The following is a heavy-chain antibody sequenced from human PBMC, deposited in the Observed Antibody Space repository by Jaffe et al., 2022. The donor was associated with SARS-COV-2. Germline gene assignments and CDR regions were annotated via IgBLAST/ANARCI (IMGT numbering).Heavy chain of an antibody. CDR1: GFTFDDYA. V-gene: IGHV3-9*01. J-gene: IGHJ3*02. Sequence: EVQLVESGGGLVQPGRSLRLSCAASGFTFDDYAMHWVRQAPGKGLEWVSGISWNSGSIGYADSVKGRFTISRDNAKNSLYLQMNSLRAEDTALYYCAKDIRFYDSSALGRAAFDIWGQGTMVTVSS. D-gene: IGHD3-22*01. CDR3: AKDIRFYDSSALGRAAFDI. CDR2: ISWNSGSI.